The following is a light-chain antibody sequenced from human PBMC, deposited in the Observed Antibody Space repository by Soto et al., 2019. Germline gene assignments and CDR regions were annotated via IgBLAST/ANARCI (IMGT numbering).Light chain of an antibody. Sequence: EIVLTQSPGTLSLSPGERATLSCRASQSVSSSYLAWYQQKPGQAPRLLIYGASSRATGIPDRFSGSGSGTDLTLTISRLEPEDFAVYYCQLYGSSPLVTFGPGTKVDIK. V-gene: IGKV3-20*01. J-gene: IGKJ3*01. CDR2: GAS. CDR3: QLYGSSPLVT. CDR1: QSVSSSY.